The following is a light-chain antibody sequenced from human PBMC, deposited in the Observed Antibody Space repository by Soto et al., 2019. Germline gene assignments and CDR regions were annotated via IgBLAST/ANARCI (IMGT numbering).Light chain of an antibody. Sequence: QSVLTQPPSASGTPGQRAPIPGSGSSSSIGANRVSWYQQVPRTAPKLLIYGDDRRPSGVPDRFSGSKSGTSASLAISGLQSEDKADYYCASWDDSLDVFVFGTGTKVTVL. J-gene: IGLJ1*01. V-gene: IGLV1-44*01. CDR1: SSSIGANR. CDR2: GDD. CDR3: ASWDDSLDVFV.